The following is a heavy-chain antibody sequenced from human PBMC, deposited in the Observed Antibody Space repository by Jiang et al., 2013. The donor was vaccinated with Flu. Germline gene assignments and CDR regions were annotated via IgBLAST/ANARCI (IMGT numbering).Heavy chain of an antibody. CDR1: GGSVSSSIYY. V-gene: IGHV4-39*01. CDR3: ARHLKYCSGASCYSYYYYGMDV. CDR2: MSYGGST. Sequence: GLVKPSETLSLTCTVSGGSVSSSIYYWGWIRQPPGKGLEWIGAMSYGGSTYYNMSLKSRVTMSVDTSKSQFSLKLSFVTAADTAVYYCARHLKYCSGASCYSYYYYGMDVWGQGTTVTVSS. J-gene: IGHJ6*02. D-gene: IGHD2-15*01.